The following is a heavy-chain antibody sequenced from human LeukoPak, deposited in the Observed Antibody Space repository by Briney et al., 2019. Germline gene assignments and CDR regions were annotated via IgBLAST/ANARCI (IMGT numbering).Heavy chain of an antibody. D-gene: IGHD6-19*01. CDR3: ARDPGIAVTLAASYYYYGMDV. J-gene: IGHJ6*02. V-gene: IGHV4-59*01. Sequence: SETLSLTCTVSGGSISSYYWSWIRQPPGKGLEWIGYIYYSGSTNYNPSLKGRVTISVDTSKNQFSLKLSSVTAADTAVYYCARDPGIAVTLAASYYYYGMDVWGQGTTVTVSS. CDR2: IYYSGST. CDR1: GGSISSYY.